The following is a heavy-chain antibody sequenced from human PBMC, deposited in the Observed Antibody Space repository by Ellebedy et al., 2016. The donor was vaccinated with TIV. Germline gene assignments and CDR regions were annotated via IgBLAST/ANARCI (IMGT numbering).Heavy chain of an antibody. V-gene: IGHV3-48*04. CDR3: ARGAERGYTYGSVY. Sequence: PGGSLRLSCAASGFTFSSYSMNWVRQAPGKGLEWVSYISSSGTNIYYADSVKVRFTISRDNAKNSLYLQMNSLRAEDTAVYYCARGAERGYTYGSVYWGQGTLVTVSS. J-gene: IGHJ4*02. D-gene: IGHD5-18*01. CDR2: ISSSGTNI. CDR1: GFTFSSYS.